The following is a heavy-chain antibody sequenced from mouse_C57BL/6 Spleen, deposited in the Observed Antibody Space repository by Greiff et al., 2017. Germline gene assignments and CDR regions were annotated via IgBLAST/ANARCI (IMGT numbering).Heavy chain of an antibody. CDR3: ARFPPSTL. Sequence: QVQLKESGPELVKPGASVKISCKASGYAFSSSWMNWVKQRPGKGLEWIGRIYPGDGATNYNGKFKGKATLAADKSSSTAYMQLSSLPSEDSAVYFCARFPPSTLWGQGTTLTVSS. CDR1: GYAFSSSW. V-gene: IGHV1-82*01. CDR2: IYPGDGAT. J-gene: IGHJ2*01.